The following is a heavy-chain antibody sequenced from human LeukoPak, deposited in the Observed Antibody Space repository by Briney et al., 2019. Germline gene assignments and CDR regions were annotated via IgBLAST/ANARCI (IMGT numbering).Heavy chain of an antibody. CDR3: ARVLLGSGWLIDY. CDR2: MNPNSGNT. D-gene: IGHD6-19*01. V-gene: IGHV1-8*01. Sequence: ASVKISCKASGYTFTSYDINWVRQATGQGLEWMGWMNPNSGNTGYAQKFQGRVTMTRNTSISTAYMELSSLRSEDTAVYYCARVLLGSGWLIDYWGQGTLVTVSS. CDR1: GYTFTSYD. J-gene: IGHJ4*02.